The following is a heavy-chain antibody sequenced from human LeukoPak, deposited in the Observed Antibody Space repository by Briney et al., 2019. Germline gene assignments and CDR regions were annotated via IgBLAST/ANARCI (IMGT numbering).Heavy chain of an antibody. CDR1: GFTFSSYA. D-gene: IGHD3-22*01. V-gene: IGHV3-23*01. J-gene: IGHJ6*02. CDR2: ISGSGGST. CDR3: AKGYDSSGYYYGYYYYYGMDV. Sequence: GGSLRLSCAASGFTFSSYAMSWVRQAPGKGLEWVSAISGSGGSTYYADSVMGRFTISRDNSKNTLYLQMNSLRAEDTAVYYCAKGYDSSGYYYGYYYYYGMDVWGQGTTVTVSS.